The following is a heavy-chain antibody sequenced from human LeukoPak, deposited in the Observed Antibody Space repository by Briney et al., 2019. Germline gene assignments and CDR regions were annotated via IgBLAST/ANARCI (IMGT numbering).Heavy chain of an antibody. J-gene: IGHJ4*02. D-gene: IGHD3-10*01. V-gene: IGHV3-74*03. CDR2: IDFETDTT. Sequence: PGGSLRLSCVGSGFTFSSYWMHWVRQAPGKGLAWVSRIDFETDTTTYAGSVRGRFTISRDNTRNTLFLQMDSLRVEDAAVYYCVRAGSGFDYWGQGTLVAVTS. CDR1: GFTFSSYW. CDR3: VRAGSGFDY.